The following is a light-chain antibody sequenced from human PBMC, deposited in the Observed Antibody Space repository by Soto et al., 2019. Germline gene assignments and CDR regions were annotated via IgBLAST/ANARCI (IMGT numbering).Light chain of an antibody. CDR3: QQYNSYSPWT. CDR2: KTS. V-gene: IGKV1-5*03. J-gene: IGKJ1*01. Sequence: DIQLTQSPSTLSASVGDRVTITCRASQRISSWLAWYQQKPGEAPKLLIYKTSTLESGVPSRFSGSGSGTDFTLTISSLQPDDFATYYCQQYNSYSPWTFGQGTKVEIK. CDR1: QRISSW.